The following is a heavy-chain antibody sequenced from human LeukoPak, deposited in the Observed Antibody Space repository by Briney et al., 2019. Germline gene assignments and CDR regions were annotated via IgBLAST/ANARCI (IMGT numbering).Heavy chain of an antibody. D-gene: IGHD4-17*01. CDR3: ARFRLTVTTYAHLDY. CDR2: ISGSGGNT. J-gene: IGHJ4*02. CDR1: GFTFSSYA. V-gene: IGHV3-23*01. Sequence: GGSLRLSCAASGFTFSSYAMSWVRQAPGKGLEWVSAISGSGGNTYHADSVKGRFTISRDNAKNSLYLQMNSLRAEDTAVYYCARFRLTVTTYAHLDYWGQGTLVTVSS.